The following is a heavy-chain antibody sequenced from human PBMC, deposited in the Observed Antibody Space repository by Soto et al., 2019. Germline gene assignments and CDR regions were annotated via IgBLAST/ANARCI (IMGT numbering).Heavy chain of an antibody. J-gene: IGHJ4*02. CDR2: MNPNSGNT. V-gene: IGHV1-8*01. Sequence: ASVKVSCKASGYTFTSYDINWVRQATGQGLEWMGWMNPNSGNTGYAQKFQGRVSMTRNTSISTAYMELSSLRSEDTAAYYCAIEQHAYCGGDCYSADVSWGQGTMVTVYS. CDR3: AIEQHAYCGGDCYSADVS. D-gene: IGHD2-21*02. CDR1: GYTFTSYD.